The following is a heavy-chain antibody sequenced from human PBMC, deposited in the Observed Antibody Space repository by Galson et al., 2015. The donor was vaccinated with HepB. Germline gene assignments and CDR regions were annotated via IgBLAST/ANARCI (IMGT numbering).Heavy chain of an antibody. Sequence: SVKVSCKASGGTFSSYAISWVRQAPGQGLEWMGGIIPIFGTANYAQKFQGRVTITADESTSTAYMELSSLRSEDTAVYYCARASILIAARGGDYYYYYMDVWGKGTTVTVSS. CDR3: ARASILIAARGGDYYYYYMDV. D-gene: IGHD6-6*01. V-gene: IGHV1-69*13. J-gene: IGHJ6*03. CDR1: GGTFSSYA. CDR2: IIPIFGTA.